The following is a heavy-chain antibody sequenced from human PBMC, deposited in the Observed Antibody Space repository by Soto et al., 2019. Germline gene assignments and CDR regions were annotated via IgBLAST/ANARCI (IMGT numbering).Heavy chain of an antibody. CDR1: GGSLIGYY. D-gene: IGHD6-13*01. CDR3: ARAWIWAAAAYFDY. CDR2: INHSGST. Sequence: ETLSLTCAVYGGSLIGYYWRGMRQPPGKGLEWIGEINHSGSTNYNPSLKSRVTISVDTSKNQFSLKLSSVTAADTAVYYCARAWIWAAAAYFDYWGQGTLVTVSS. V-gene: IGHV4-34*01. J-gene: IGHJ4*02.